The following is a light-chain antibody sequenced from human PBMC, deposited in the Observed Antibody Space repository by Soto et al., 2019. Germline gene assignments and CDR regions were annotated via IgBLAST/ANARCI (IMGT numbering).Light chain of an antibody. J-gene: IGKJ1*01. V-gene: IGKV3-20*01. CDR3: QQYGSSGT. Sequence: EIVLAQSPAALSLSPGERATLSFRASQSVNSYLVWYQQKPGQAPRLLIYDASNRATGIPDRFSGSGSGTDFTLTISRLEPEDFAVYYCQQYGSSGTFGQGTKV. CDR2: DAS. CDR1: QSVNSY.